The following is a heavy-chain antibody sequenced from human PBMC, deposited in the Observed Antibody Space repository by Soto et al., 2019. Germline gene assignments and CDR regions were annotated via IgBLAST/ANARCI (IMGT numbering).Heavy chain of an antibody. V-gene: IGHV4-34*01. D-gene: IGHD3-9*01. Sequence: PSETLSLTCAVYGGSFSGYYWSWIRQPPGKGLEWIGEINHSGSTNYNPSLKSRVTISVDTSKNQFSLKLSSVTAADTAVYYCARVHYDILTGYYAYPWGQGTLVTSPQ. CDR1: GGSFSGYY. CDR2: INHSGST. CDR3: ARVHYDILTGYYAYP. J-gene: IGHJ5*02.